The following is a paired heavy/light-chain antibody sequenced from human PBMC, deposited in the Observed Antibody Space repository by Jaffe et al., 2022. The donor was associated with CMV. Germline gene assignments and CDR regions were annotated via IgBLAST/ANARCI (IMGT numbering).Light chain of an antibody. CDR2: DVS. Sequence: QSALTQPRSVSGSPGQSVTISCTGTSSDVGGYNYVSWYQQHPGKAPKLMIYDVSKRPSGVPDRFSGSKSGNTASLTISGLQAEDEADYYCCSYAGSYTSYVFGTGTKVTVL. J-gene: IGLJ1*01. CDR3: CSYAGSYTSYV. CDR1: SSDVGGYNY. V-gene: IGLV2-11*01.
Heavy chain of an antibody. D-gene: IGHD2-2*01. CDR2: IKSKTDGGTT. J-gene: IGHJ6*03. Sequence: EVQLVESGGGLVKPGGSLRLSCAASGFTFSNAWMSWVRQAPGKGLEWVGRIKSKTDGGTTDYAAPVKGRFTISRDDSKNTLYLQMNSLKTEDTAVYYCTTLVPAAPYYYYYYMDVWGKGTTVTVSS. V-gene: IGHV3-15*01. CDR3: TTLVPAAPYYYYYYMDV. CDR1: GFTFSNAW.